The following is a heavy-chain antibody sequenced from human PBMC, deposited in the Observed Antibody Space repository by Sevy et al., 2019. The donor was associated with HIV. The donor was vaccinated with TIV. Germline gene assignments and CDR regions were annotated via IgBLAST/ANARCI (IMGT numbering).Heavy chain of an antibody. D-gene: IGHD2-8*01. V-gene: IGHV3-33*01. Sequence: GGSLRLSCAASGFTFSSYGMHWVRQAPGKGLEWVAVIWYDGSNKYCADSVKGRFTISRDNSKNTLYLQMNSLRAEDTAVYYCAREMDANFVFDYWGQGTLVTVSS. CDR2: IWYDGSNK. J-gene: IGHJ4*02. CDR1: GFTFSSYG. CDR3: AREMDANFVFDY.